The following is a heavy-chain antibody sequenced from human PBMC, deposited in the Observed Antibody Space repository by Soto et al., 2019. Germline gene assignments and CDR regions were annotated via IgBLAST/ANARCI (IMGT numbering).Heavy chain of an antibody. Sequence: ASETLSLTCTVSGGSISSSSYYWGWIRQPPGKGLEWIGSIYYSGSTYYSPSLKSRVTISVDTSKNQFSLKLSSVTAADTAVYYCARRKGGYSGYNDGGFDYWGQGTLVTVSS. J-gene: IGHJ4*02. V-gene: IGHV4-39*01. CDR3: ARRKGGYSGYNDGGFDY. CDR2: IYYSGST. D-gene: IGHD5-12*01. CDR1: GGSISSSSYY.